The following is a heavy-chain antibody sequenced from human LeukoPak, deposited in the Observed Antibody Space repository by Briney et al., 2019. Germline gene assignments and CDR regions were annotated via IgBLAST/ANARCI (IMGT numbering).Heavy chain of an antibody. Sequence: SETLSLTCTVSGGSISSGGYYWSWIRQPPGKGLEWIGYIYYSGSTNYNPSLKSRVTISVDTSKNQFSLKLSSVTAADTAVYYCARSTSDFWSGYEYYYYYGMDVWGQGTTVTVSS. V-gene: IGHV4-61*08. CDR1: GGSISSGGYY. CDR2: IYYSGST. J-gene: IGHJ6*02. D-gene: IGHD3-3*01. CDR3: ARSTSDFWSGYEYYYYYGMDV.